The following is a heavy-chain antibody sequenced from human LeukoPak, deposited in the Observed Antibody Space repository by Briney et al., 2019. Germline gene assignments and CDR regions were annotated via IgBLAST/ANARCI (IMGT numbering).Heavy chain of an antibody. CDR1: GGSISSYY. J-gene: IGHJ5*02. D-gene: IGHD2-21*02. CDR2: IYYSGST. Sequence: SETLSLTCTVSGGSISSYYWSWIRQPPGKGLEWIGYIYYSGSTNYNPSLKSRVTISVDTSKNQFSLKLSSVTAADTAVYYCARGHGGGTSCCGDCYSLPYDHWGQGTLVTVSS. V-gene: IGHV4-59*01. CDR3: ARGHGGGTSCCGDCYSLPYDH.